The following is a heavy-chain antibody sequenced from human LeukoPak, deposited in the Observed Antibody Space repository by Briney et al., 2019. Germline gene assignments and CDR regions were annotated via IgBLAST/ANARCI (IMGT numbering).Heavy chain of an antibody. D-gene: IGHD6-19*01. CDR3: AKVTDRSGWYWFDP. V-gene: IGHV3-23*01. CDR2: ISGSGGST. CDR1: GFPFSSYA. Sequence: GGSLRLSCAASGFPFSSYAMSWVRQAPGKGLEWVSAISGSGGSTYHADSVKGRFTISRDNSKNTLYLQMNSLRAEDTAVYYCAKVTDRSGWYWFDPWGQGTLVTVSS. J-gene: IGHJ5*02.